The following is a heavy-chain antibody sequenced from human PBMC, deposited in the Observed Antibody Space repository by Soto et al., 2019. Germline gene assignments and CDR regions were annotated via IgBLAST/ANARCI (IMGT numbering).Heavy chain of an antibody. D-gene: IGHD2-15*01. CDR2: IYWDDDK. V-gene: IGHV2-5*02. CDR3: AYLPCSGGSCYWFSFSGMDV. J-gene: IGHJ6*02. Sequence: QITLKESGPTLVKPTQTLTLTCTFSGFSLSTSGVGVAWIRQPPGKALEWLALIYWDDDKRYRPSLESRLTSPKDTSKNQVVLTMTNMDSVDTATYYCAYLPCSGGSCYWFSFSGMDVRGQGTTVTVSS. CDR1: GFSLSTSGVG.